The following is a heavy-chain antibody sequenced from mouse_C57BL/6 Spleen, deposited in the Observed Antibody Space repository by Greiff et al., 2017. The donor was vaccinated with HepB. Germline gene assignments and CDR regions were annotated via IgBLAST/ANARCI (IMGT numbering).Heavy chain of an antibody. CDR1: GYTFTSYW. V-gene: IGHV1-50*01. CDR3: AIYYGSSYHYAMDY. D-gene: IGHD1-1*01. J-gene: IGHJ4*01. Sequence: QVQLQQPGAELVKPGASVKLSCKASGYTFTSYWMQWVKQRPGQGLEWIGEIDPSDSYTNYNQKFKGKATLTVDTSASTAYMRLSSLTSEDSAVYYCAIYYGSSYHYAMDYWGQGTSVTVSS. CDR2: IDPSDSYT.